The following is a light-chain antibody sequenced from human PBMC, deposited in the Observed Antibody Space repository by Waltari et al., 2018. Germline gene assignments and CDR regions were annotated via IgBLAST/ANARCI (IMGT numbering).Light chain of an antibody. J-gene: IGLJ3*02. V-gene: IGLV2-23*02. Sequence: QSALTQPASVSGSPGQSITISCTGTSSDVGFYNLVSWYQQHPDKAPKLMVYEVIERPSGVSNLFSGSNSGNTASLTISGLQAEDEADYCCCSYAGRNIWVFGGGTKLTVL. CDR2: EVI. CDR1: SSDVGFYNL. CDR3: CSYAGRNIWV.